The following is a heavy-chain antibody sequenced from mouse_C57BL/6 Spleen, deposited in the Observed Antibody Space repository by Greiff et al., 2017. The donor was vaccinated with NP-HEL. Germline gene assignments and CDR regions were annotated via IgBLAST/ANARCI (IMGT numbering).Heavy chain of an antibody. J-gene: IGHJ3*01. CDR3: ARSTGTDWFAY. D-gene: IGHD4-1*01. CDR2: IDPNSGGT. V-gene: IGHV1-72*01. Sequence: QVQLKESGAELVKPGASVKLSCKASGYTFTSYWMHWVKQRPGRGLEWIGRIDPNSGGTKYNEKLKSKATLTVDKPSSTAYMQISSLTSEDSAVYYCARSTGTDWFAYWGQGTLVTVSA. CDR1: GYTFTSYW.